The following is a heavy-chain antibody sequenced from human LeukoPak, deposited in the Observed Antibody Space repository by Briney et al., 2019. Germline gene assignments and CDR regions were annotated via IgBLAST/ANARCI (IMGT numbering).Heavy chain of an antibody. CDR3: AALSGYNWNYVSFDY. J-gene: IGHJ4*02. Sequence: SETLSLTCAVYGGSFSGYYWSWIRQPPGKWLEWIGEINNSGTTNYNPSLKSRVTISVDTSENKFSLRLSSVTAADTAVYYCAALSGYNWNYVSFDYWGQGTLVTVSS. V-gene: IGHV4-34*01. CDR2: INNSGTT. D-gene: IGHD1-7*01. CDR1: GGSFSGYY.